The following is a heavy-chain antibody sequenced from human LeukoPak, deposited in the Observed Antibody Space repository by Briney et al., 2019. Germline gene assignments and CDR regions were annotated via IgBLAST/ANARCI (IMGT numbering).Heavy chain of an antibody. D-gene: IGHD2-21*02. CDR1: GGSISSYY. V-gene: IGHV4-4*07. Sequence: LETLSLTCTVSGGSISSYYWSWIRQPAGKGLKWIGRIYMSGSTSYNSSLKSRVTMSVDTSKNQISLKLSSVTAADTAVYYCARTHIVVVTASYYYYYGMDVWGQGTTVTVSS. CDR2: IYMSGST. J-gene: IGHJ6*02. CDR3: ARTHIVVVTASYYYYYGMDV.